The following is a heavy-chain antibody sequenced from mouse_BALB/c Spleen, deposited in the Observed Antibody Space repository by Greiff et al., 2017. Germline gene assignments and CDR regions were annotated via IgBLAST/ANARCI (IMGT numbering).Heavy chain of an antibody. J-gene: IGHJ4*01. CDR1: GFSLTSYG. V-gene: IGHV2-2*02. CDR2: IWSGGST. CDR3: ARLNWEGYYAMDY. Sequence: QVQLQQSGPGLVQPSQSLSITCTVSGFSLTSYGVRWVRQSPGKGLEWLGVIWSGGSTDYNAAFISRLSISKDNSKSQVFFKMNSLQANDTAIYYCARLNWEGYYAMDYWGQGTSVTVSS. D-gene: IGHD4-1*01.